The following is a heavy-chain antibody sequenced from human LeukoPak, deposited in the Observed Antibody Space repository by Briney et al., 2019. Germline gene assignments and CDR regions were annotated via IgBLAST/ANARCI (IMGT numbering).Heavy chain of an antibody. D-gene: IGHD6-19*01. CDR3: ARGRMAGTYVFDY. J-gene: IGHJ4*02. Sequence: SVKVTCKASGDTFSSYAISWVRQAPGQGLEWMGGIIPIFGTANYAQKFQGRVTITADEPTGTAYMELSSLRSEDTAVYYCARGRMAGTYVFDYWGQGTLVTVSS. CDR1: GDTFSSYA. V-gene: IGHV1-69*13. CDR2: IIPIFGTA.